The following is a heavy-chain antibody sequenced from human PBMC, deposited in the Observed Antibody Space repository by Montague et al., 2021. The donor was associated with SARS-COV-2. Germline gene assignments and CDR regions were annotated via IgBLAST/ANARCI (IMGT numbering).Heavy chain of an antibody. J-gene: IGHJ5*02. CDR1: GFSLSTSGVG. Sequence: PALVKPTQTLTLTCTFSGFSLSTSGVGVGWIRQPPGKALEWLALIYWDDDKRYSPSLKSRPTITNDTSKHQVVLTMTNMDPVDTATYYCAHRRDIYDCWSGYCSGQKCDAYYWLDPWGQGTLVTVSS. D-gene: IGHD3-3*01. CDR2: IYWDDDK. V-gene: IGHV2-5*02. CDR3: AHRRDIYDCWSGYCSGQKCDAYYWLDP.